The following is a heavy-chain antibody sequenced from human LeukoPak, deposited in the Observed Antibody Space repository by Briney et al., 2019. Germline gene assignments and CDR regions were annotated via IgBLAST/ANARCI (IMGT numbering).Heavy chain of an antibody. CDR2: IRYDGSNK. J-gene: IGHJ4*02. V-gene: IGHV3-30*02. Sequence: GGSLRLSCAASGFTFSSYGMHWVRQAPGKGLEWVAFIRYDGSNKYYADSVKGRFTISRDNSKNTLYLQMNSLRAEDTAVYYCAKAPRDGYNHGRGTHFDYWGQGTLVTVSS. CDR3: AKAPRDGYNHGRGTHFDY. D-gene: IGHD5-24*01. CDR1: GFTFSSYG.